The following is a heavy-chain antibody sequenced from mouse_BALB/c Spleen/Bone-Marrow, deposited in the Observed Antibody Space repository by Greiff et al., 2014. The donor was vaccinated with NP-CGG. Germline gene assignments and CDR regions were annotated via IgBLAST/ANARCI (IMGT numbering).Heavy chain of an antibody. Sequence: QVQLQQSGAELVKPGASVKLSCKTSGYTFTNYWIQWVKQRPRQGLGWIGEIFPGIGTTYYNEKFKGKATLTIDTSSSTAYMQLSSLTSEDSAVYFCARGGNYGYWGQGTTLTVSS. CDR3: ARGGNYGY. CDR2: IFPGIGTT. J-gene: IGHJ2*01. CDR1: GYTFTNYW. V-gene: IGHV1S132*01. D-gene: IGHD2-1*01.